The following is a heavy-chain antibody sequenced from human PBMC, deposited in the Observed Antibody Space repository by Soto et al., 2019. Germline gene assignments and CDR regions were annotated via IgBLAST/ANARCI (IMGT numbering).Heavy chain of an antibody. CDR1: GFTFSNAW. CDR3: ARTYGTGSLNWFDP. Sequence: PGGSLRLSCAASGFTFSNAWMNWVRQAPGKGLEWVSYISSGSGNILYADSVKGRFTISRDNAKNSLYLQMNSLRAEDTAVYYCARTYGTGSLNWFDPWGQGTLVTVSS. CDR2: ISSGSGNI. J-gene: IGHJ5*02. V-gene: IGHV3-48*04. D-gene: IGHD3-10*01.